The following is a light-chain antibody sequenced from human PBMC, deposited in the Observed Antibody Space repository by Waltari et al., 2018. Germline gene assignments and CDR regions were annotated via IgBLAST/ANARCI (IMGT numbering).Light chain of an antibody. V-gene: IGLV8-61*01. CDR1: SGSLSTTSS. CDR2: KAN. Sequence: QTVVTQEPSLSVSPGGTVPLTCAFSSGSLSTTSSPTWYQQTPGQAPRTLVYKANARSSGVPDRFSGSILGNTAALTITGAQADDESDYYCALYMGSGIWVFGGGTRLTVL. J-gene: IGLJ3*02. CDR3: ALYMGSGIWV.